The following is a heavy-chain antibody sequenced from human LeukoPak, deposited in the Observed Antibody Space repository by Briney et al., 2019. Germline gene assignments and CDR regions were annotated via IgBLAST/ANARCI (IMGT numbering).Heavy chain of an antibody. Sequence: SESLSLTCAVYGGSFSSYYWSWIRQPPGKGLEWIGEIHHSGSKNYNPSLKTRVTISVDTSKNQFSLKLSSVTAADTAVYYCARGPLVGLASYYYYGMDVWGQGTTVTVSS. D-gene: IGHD2-15*01. V-gene: IGHV4-34*01. J-gene: IGHJ6*02. CDR1: GGSFSSYY. CDR2: IHHSGSK. CDR3: ARGPLVGLASYYYYGMDV.